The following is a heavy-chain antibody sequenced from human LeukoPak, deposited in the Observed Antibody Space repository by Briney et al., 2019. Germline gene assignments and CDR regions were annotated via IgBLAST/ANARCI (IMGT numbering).Heavy chain of an antibody. D-gene: IGHD4-17*01. Sequence: ASVKVSCKASGYTFTGYYMHWVRQAPGQGLEWMGWINPNSGGTNYAQKFQGRVTMTRDTSISTAYMELSRLRSDGTAVYYCARRGASDYGDYDWYFDLWGRGTLVTVSS. V-gene: IGHV1-2*02. CDR3: ARRGASDYGDYDWYFDL. CDR1: GYTFTGYY. J-gene: IGHJ2*01. CDR2: INPNSGGT.